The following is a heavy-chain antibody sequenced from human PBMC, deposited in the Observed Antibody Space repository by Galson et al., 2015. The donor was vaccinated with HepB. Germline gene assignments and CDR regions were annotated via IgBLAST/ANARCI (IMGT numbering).Heavy chain of an antibody. Sequence: SLRLSCAASGFTFSNYWMTWVRQAPGKGLEWVANIKKDGSAKSYVDSVKGRFTISRDNAQNSLYLQMNSLRPEDAAVYYCGRDWSPSFGGIYHDAFDLWGQGTVVTVSS. CDR3: GRDWSPSFGGIYHDAFDL. V-gene: IGHV3-7*03. D-gene: IGHD3-16*01. CDR1: GFTFSNYW. CDR2: IKKDGSAK. J-gene: IGHJ3*01.